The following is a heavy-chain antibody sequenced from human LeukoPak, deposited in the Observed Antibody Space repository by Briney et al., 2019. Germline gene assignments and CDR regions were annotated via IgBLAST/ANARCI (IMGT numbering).Heavy chain of an antibody. CDR3: ARDLISRYSSGPFDI. CDR2: IYYSGST. D-gene: IGHD6-19*01. J-gene: IGHJ3*02. CDR1: VGSISSYY. Sequence: SETLSLTCTDSVGSISSYYWSWIRQPPGKGLEWIGYIYYSGSTNYNPSLKSRVTISVDTSKNQFSLKLSSVTAADTAVYYCARDLISRYSSGPFDIWGQGTMVTVSS. V-gene: IGHV4-59*01.